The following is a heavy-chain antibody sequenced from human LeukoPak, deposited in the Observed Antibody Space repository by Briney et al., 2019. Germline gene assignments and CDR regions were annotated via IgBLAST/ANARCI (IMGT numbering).Heavy chain of an antibody. V-gene: IGHV3-48*01. CDR3: AKDGGNWYDSEGNYLMRSYMDV. CDR1: GFTFSSYS. D-gene: IGHD3-16*01. Sequence: GGSLRLSCAASGFTFSSYSMNWVRQAPGKGLEWVSYISSSSSTIYYADSVKGRFTISRDNSKNTLYLQMNSLRVEDTAVYYCAKDGGNWYDSEGNYLMRSYMDVWGKGTTVTVSS. CDR2: ISSSSSTI. J-gene: IGHJ6*03.